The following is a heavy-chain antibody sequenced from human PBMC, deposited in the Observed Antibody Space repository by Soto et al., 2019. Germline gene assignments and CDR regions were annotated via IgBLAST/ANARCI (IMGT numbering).Heavy chain of an antibody. CDR3: ARTCSGGTCSFDH. V-gene: IGHV3-66*01. D-gene: IGHD2-15*01. CDR1: GFTVSNNY. J-gene: IGHJ4*02. CDR2: IYSGGST. Sequence: GGSLRLSCAASGFTVSNNYMSWVRQAPGKGLEWVSVIYSGGSTYYADSVKGRFTISRDNSENTLYLQMNSLRAEDTAVYCCARTCSGGTCSFDHWGQGTLVTSPQ.